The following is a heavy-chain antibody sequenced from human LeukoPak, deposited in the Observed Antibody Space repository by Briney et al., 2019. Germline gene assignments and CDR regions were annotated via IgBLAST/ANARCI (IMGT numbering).Heavy chain of an antibody. CDR2: IYYSGST. J-gene: IGHJ4*02. V-gene: IGHV4-39*07. Sequence: PSETLSLTCTVSGGSISSSSYYWGWIRQPPGKGLEWIGSIYYSGSTYYNPSLKSRVTISVDTSKNQFSLKLSSVTAADTAVYYCARGRTYYYDSSGYYYNFDYWGQGTLVTVSS. CDR1: GGSISSSSYY. D-gene: IGHD3-22*01. CDR3: ARGRTYYYDSSGYYYNFDY.